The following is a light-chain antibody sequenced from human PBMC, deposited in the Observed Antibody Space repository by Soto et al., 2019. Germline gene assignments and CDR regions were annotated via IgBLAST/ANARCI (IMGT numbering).Light chain of an antibody. V-gene: IGLV2-14*01. CDR3: SSHTTSSTLV. CDR2: DVS. CDR1: SSDIGGSNY. J-gene: IGLJ2*01. Sequence: QSALTQPASVSGSPGQSITISCAGTSSDIGGSNYVSWYQQHPGKAPKLMIYDVSSRPSGVSNRFSGSKSGNAASLTISGLQAEDEADYYCSSHTTSSTLVFGGGTKVTVL.